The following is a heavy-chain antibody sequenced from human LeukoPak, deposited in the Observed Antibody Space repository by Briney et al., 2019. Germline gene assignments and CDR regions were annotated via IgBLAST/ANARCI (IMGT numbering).Heavy chain of an antibody. CDR3: AKPHFDS. Sequence: PGGSLRLSCGASGFTFSDYGMLWVRQAPGKGLDWVAFIRHDGNKKLYADSVKGRFTISRDNSKNTLYLYVNSLRPDDSGVYYCAKPHFDSWGQGTLVTVSS. CDR2: IRHDGNKK. CDR1: GFTFSDYG. V-gene: IGHV3-30*02. J-gene: IGHJ4*02.